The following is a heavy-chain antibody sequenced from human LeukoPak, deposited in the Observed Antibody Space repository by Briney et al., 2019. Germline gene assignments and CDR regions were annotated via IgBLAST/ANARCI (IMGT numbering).Heavy chain of an antibody. J-gene: IGHJ6*02. D-gene: IGHD2-15*01. Sequence: GESLRLSCAASGFTFSSYAMSWVRQAPGKGLEWVSGISTSGGSSSYADSVKGRFTISRDNSKNTLYLQMNSLRAEDTAVYYCARDSRLLRYYGMDVWGQGTTVTVSS. CDR2: ISTSGGSS. CDR3: ARDSRLLRYYGMDV. V-gene: IGHV3-23*01. CDR1: GFTFSSYA.